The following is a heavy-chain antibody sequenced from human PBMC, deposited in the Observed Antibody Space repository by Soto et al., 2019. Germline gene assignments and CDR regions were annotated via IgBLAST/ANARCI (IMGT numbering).Heavy chain of an antibody. Sequence: QVQLVESGGGVVQPGRSLRLSCAASGFTFSSYAMHWVRQAPGKGLEWVAVISYDGSNKYYADSVKGRFTIARDNSKNTLNLQMNSLRAEDTAVYYCARDLYYDSRGYPIDYWGQGTLVTVSS. CDR1: GFTFSSYA. CDR2: ISYDGSNK. D-gene: IGHD3-22*01. CDR3: ARDLYYDSRGYPIDY. J-gene: IGHJ4*02. V-gene: IGHV3-30-3*01.